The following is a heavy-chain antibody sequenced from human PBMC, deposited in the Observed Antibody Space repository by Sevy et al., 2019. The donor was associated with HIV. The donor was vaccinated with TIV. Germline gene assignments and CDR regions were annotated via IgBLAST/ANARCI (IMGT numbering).Heavy chain of an antibody. J-gene: IGHJ5*02. CDR3: AKTSHVGLGNWLDP. V-gene: IGHV1-69*13. Sequence: ASVKVSCKASGGTFNNYAISWVRHAPGKGLEWMGGIISIFGTTNYAQKFQGRVTITADESTKTAYMELSSLRSEDTAMYYCAKTSHVGLGNWLDPWGQGTLVTVSS. CDR1: GGTFNNYA. D-gene: IGHD3-16*01. CDR2: IISIFGTT.